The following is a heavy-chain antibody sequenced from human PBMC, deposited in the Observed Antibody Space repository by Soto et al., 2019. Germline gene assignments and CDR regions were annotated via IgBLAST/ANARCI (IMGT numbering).Heavy chain of an antibody. J-gene: IGHJ5*02. V-gene: IGHV3-7*01. CDR3: ARGGRDAYNWFDP. D-gene: IGHD3-16*01. CDR1: GFTFSSYW. CDR2: IKQAGSEK. Sequence: EAQLVGSGGGLLPPGGPRRVSCAVSGFTFSSYWLFWVRQAPGKGLEWVAKIKQAGSEKDYVDSVKGRFTISRDNANNALYLHMYNLRVEDTAVYYCARGGRDAYNWFDPWGQGTLVTVSS.